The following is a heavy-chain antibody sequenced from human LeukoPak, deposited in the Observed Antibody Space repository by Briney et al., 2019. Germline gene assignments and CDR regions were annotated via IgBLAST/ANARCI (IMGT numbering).Heavy chain of an antibody. CDR1: GYIVTTFY. J-gene: IGHJ3*02. Sequence: ASVKVSCKASGYIVTTFYMHWVRQAPGERPEWMGLINPSGGRTSYAQKFEGRVTMTRDTSTSTVYMELSSLRSEDTAVYYCAREGLGIGAFDIWGQGTMVTVSS. CDR3: AREGLGIGAFDI. CDR2: INPSGGRT. V-gene: IGHV1-46*01. D-gene: IGHD7-27*01.